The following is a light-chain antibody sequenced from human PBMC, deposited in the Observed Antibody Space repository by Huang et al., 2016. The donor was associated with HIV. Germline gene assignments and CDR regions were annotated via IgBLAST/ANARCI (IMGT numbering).Light chain of an antibody. J-gene: IGKJ1*01. CDR2: GAS. Sequence: EIVMTQSPATLSVSPGERVTLSCRASQSIGISVAWYQQKSGQAPRLLIYGASTRTTDTPARFSGSGFLTDFTLTSGSLQSEDFGVYHCQQYNSWPRTFGQGTRVEI. V-gene: IGKV3D-15*01. CDR1: QSIGIS. CDR3: QQYNSWPRT.